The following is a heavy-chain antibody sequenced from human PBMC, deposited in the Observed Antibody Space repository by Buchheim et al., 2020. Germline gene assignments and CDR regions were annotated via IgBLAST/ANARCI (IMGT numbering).Heavy chain of an antibody. D-gene: IGHD2-2*01. CDR3: ARALVIPAAMAESLLGLDYGMDV. J-gene: IGHJ6*02. V-gene: IGHV1-46*01. CDR2: INPSGGSP. Sequence: QVQLVQSGAEVKKPGASVKVSCKASGYTFTNYYMHWVRQAPGQGLEWMGIINPSGGSPSYARKFQDRVTMTRDTSTSTVYMELSSLRSEDTAVYYCARALVIPAAMAESLLGLDYGMDVWGQGTT. CDR1: GYTFTNYY.